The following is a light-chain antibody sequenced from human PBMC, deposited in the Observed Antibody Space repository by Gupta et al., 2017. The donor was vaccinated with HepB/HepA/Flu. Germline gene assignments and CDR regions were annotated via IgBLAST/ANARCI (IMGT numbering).Light chain of an antibody. CDR2: AAS. Sequence: DIQMTQSPSSVSASVGDRVTITCRASQGVSTWLAWYQQKPGEAPKLLISAASTLQSGVPARFSGSGSGTEFTLTISRLQPEDFATYYCLQAKSFPITFGGGTKVEIK. CDR3: LQAKSFPIT. J-gene: IGKJ4*01. V-gene: IGKV1D-12*01. CDR1: QGVSTW.